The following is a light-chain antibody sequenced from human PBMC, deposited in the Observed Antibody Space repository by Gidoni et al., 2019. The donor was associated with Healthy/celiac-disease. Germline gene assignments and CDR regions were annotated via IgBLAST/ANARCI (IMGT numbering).Light chain of an antibody. CDR1: SSDVGGYNY. V-gene: IGLV2-14*01. CDR2: EVS. CDR3: SSYTSSSTLV. J-gene: IGLJ1*01. Sequence: QSALTQPASVSGSPGQSITISCPGTSSDVGGYNYVSWYQQHPGKAPKLMIYEVSHRPSGVSKRFSGSKSGNTASLTISGLQAEDEADYYCSSYTSSSTLVFGTGTKVTVL.